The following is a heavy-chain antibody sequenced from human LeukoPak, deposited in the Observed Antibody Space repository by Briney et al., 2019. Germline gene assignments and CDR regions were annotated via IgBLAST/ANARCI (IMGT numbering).Heavy chain of an antibody. CDR3: ARVYSSGWYGIWDY. CDR1: GFTFSSYS. J-gene: IGHJ4*02. CDR2: ISSSSSTI. V-gene: IGHV3-48*02. Sequence: GGSLRLSRAASGFTFSSYSMNWVRQAPGKGLEWVSYISSSSSTIYYADSVKGRFTISRDNAKNSLYLQMNSLRDEDTAVYYCARVYSSGWYGIWDYWGQGTLVTVSS. D-gene: IGHD6-19*01.